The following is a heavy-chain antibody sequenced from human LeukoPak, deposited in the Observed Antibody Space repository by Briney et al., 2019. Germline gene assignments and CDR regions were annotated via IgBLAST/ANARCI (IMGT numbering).Heavy chain of an antibody. CDR1: GGSFSGYY. D-gene: IGHD1-1*01. CDR2: INHSGST. Sequence: PSETLSLTCAVYGGSFSGYYWSWIRQPPGKGLEWIGEINHSGSTNYNPSLKSRVTISVDTSENQFSLKLSSVTAADTAVYYCARDRGTWNDDGFDYWGQGTLVTVSS. J-gene: IGHJ4*02. CDR3: ARDRGTWNDDGFDY. V-gene: IGHV4-34*01.